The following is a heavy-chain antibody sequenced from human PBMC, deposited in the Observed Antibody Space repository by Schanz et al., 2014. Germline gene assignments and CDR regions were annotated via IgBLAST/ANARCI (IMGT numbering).Heavy chain of an antibody. CDR1: EFTFSTDA. J-gene: IGHJ4*02. Sequence: DVHLLESGGGLVQPGGSLRLSCAASEFTFSTDAMSWVRQAPGKGLEWVSAISGSGGSTYYADSVKGRFTISRDNSRNTLYLQMNSLRAEDTAVYYCAKDAENTAMITDYFDYWGQGTLVTVSS. D-gene: IGHD5-18*01. CDR3: AKDAENTAMITDYFDY. V-gene: IGHV3-23*01. CDR2: ISGSGGST.